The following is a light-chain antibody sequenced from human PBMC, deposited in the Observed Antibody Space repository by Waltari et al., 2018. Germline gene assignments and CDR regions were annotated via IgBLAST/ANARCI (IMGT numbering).Light chain of an antibody. J-gene: IGLJ2*01. CDR3: CTYVDSSNLS. V-gene: IGLV2-23*02. CDR2: EVT. CDR1: PSDFCTHTF. Sequence: QSALTQPASVSGSPGQSITISCSGTPSDFCTHTFVSCYQQHPGTVPKLLIYEVTKRPSGVSNRFSGSTSGNTASLTISGLQADDEANYYCCTYVDSSNLSFGGGTTLTVL.